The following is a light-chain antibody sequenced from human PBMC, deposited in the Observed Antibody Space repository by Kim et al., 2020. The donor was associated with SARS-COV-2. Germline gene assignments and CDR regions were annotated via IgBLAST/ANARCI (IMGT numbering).Light chain of an antibody. CDR2: DVS. V-gene: IGKV3-11*01. J-gene: IGKJ2*01. CDR1: QSIRRY. CDR3: QQRSDWPPYT. Sequence: LSPGERATLSCRASQSIRRYLAWYQQKPGQAPRLLMYDVSTRATGVPARFSGSGSGTDFTLTISSLEPEDFAVYYCQQRSDWPPYTFGQGTKLEI.